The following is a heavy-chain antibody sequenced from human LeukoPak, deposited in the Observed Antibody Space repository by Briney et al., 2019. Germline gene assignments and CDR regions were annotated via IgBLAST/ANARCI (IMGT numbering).Heavy chain of an antibody. V-gene: IGHV3-48*03. Sequence: XGALRLSCAASRVTFRRYEMKWGRGAPGKGVEWISHISSCVSTLFYAASVKGPFTIPRDIAKTSLYLQMNSLRVEYTAVYYCGGAHYVGDGYSFDFWGQGILVSVPS. CDR2: ISSCVSTL. J-gene: IGHJ4*02. D-gene: IGHD2-21*01. CDR1: RVTFRRYE. CDR3: GGAHYVGDGYSFDF.